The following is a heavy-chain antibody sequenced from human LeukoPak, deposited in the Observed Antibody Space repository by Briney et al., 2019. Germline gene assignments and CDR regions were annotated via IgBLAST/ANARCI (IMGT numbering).Heavy chain of an antibody. CDR1: VGSISSSSYY. J-gene: IGHJ4*02. CDR3: ARGGGDWGFHQSDY. V-gene: IGHV4-39*06. CDR2: IYTSGST. Sequence: PSETLSLTCTVSVGSISSSSYYWGWIRQPPGKGLEWIGRIYTSGSTTYNPSLKIRVTMSVDTSKNQFALKLSSVTAAETAVYYCARGGGDWGFHQSDYWGQGTLVTVSS. D-gene: IGHD2-21*01.